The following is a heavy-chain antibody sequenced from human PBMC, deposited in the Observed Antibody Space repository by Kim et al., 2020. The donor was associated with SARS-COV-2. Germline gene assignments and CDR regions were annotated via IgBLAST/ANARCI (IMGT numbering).Heavy chain of an antibody. CDR3: ARYLYRGGVYWFDP. D-gene: IGHD3-16*01. V-gene: IGHV4-39*07. J-gene: IGHJ5*02. CDR1: GGSISSSSYY. CDR2: IYYRGST. Sequence: SETLSLTCTVSGGSISSSSYYWGWIRQPPGKGLEWIGSIYYRGSTYYNPSLKSRVTISVATSKNQFSLKLSSVTAADAAVYYCARYLYRGGVYWFDPSGQGTLVT.